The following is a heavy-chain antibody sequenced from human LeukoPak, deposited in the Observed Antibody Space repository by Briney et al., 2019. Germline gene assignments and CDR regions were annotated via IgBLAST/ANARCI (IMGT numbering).Heavy chain of an antibody. J-gene: IGHJ4*02. D-gene: IGHD5-12*01. CDR2: IYYSGST. CDR1: GGSISSGGYY. Sequence: SQTLSLTCTVSGGSISSGGYYWSWIRLHPGKGLEWIGYIYYSGSTYYSPSLKSRVTISVDTSKNQFSLKLSSVTAADTAVYYCARDARMSGYDWWGFDYWGQGTLVTVSS. CDR3: ARDARMSGYDWWGFDY. V-gene: IGHV4-31*03.